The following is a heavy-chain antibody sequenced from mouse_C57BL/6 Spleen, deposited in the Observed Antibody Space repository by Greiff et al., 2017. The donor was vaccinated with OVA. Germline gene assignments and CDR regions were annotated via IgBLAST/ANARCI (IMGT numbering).Heavy chain of an antibody. V-gene: IGHV5-12*01. CDR1: GFTFSDYY. CDR2: ISNGGGST. D-gene: IGHD1-1*01. Sequence: EVHLVESGGGLVQPGGSLKLSCAASGFTFSDYYMYWVRQTPEKRLEWVAYISNGGGSTYYPDTVKGRFTISRDNAKNTLYLQMSRLKSEDTAMYYCARPPYGSSSAWFAYWGQGTLVTVSA. J-gene: IGHJ3*01. CDR3: ARPPYGSSSAWFAY.